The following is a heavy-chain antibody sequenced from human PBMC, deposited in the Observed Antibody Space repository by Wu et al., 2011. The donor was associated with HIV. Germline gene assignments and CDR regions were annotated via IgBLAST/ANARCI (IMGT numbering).Heavy chain of an antibody. CDR2: INPNNGNT. CDR1: GYTFTGYY. Sequence: QVQLVQSGAEVKKPGTSVKVSCKAFGYTFTGYYMHWVRQAPGQGLEWMGWINPNNGNTNYAQKLQGRVTMTTDTSTSTAYMELRSLRSDDTAVYYCARRAPCSGGSCGVDFDYWGQGTLVTVSS. D-gene: IGHD2-15*01. V-gene: IGHV1-18*04. J-gene: IGHJ4*02. CDR3: ARRAPCSGGSCGVDFDY.